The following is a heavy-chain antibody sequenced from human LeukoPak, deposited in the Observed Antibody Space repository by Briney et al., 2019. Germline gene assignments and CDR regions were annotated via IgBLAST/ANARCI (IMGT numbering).Heavy chain of an antibody. V-gene: IGHV4-38-2*02. D-gene: IGHD3-22*01. J-gene: IGHJ4*02. Sequence: SETLSLTCTVSGYFININYFWGWIRQSPGKGLEWIGSIYHSGITYYNPSLKSRVTISVDTSKNQFSLKLNSVTAADTVVYYCARVTGYVIGDYFDYWGQGTLVTVSS. CDR1: GYFININYF. CDR3: ARVTGYVIGDYFDY. CDR2: IYHSGIT.